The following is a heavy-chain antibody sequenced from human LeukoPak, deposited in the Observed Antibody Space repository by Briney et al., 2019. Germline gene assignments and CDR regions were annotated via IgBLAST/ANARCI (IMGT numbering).Heavy chain of an antibody. J-gene: IGHJ3*02. CDR1: GGSFSGYY. D-gene: IGHD3-10*02. CDR2: INHSGGT. Sequence: SETLSLTCAVYGGSFSGYYWSWIRQPPGKGLEWIGEINHSGGTNYNPSLKSRVTISVDTSKNQFSLKLSSVTAADTAVYYCARDMVGRAFDIWGQGTMVTVSS. V-gene: IGHV4-34*01. CDR3: ARDMVGRAFDI.